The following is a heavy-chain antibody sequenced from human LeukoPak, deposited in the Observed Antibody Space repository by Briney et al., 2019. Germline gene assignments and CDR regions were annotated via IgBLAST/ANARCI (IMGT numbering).Heavy chain of an antibody. J-gene: IGHJ2*01. CDR2: IYTSGST. CDR1: GGSISSYD. Sequence: SETLSLTCTVSGGSISSYDWSWIRQPAGKGLEWIGRIYTSGSTKYNPSLKSRVTMSLDTSKKQFSLKLGSVTATDTAVYYCARLTSSWYQDWYFDLWGRGTLVTVSS. D-gene: IGHD6-13*01. CDR3: ARLTSSWYQDWYFDL. V-gene: IGHV4-4*07.